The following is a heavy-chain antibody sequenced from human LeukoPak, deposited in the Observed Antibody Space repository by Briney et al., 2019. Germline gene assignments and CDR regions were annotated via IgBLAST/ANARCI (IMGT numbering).Heavy chain of an antibody. CDR3: ARDVLLWFGEYNYYYGMDV. V-gene: IGHV3-30-3*01. J-gene: IGHJ6*02. Sequence: GGSLRLSCAASGFTFSSYAMHWVRQAPGKGLEWVAVISYDGSNKYYADSVKGRFTISRDNSKNTLYLQMNSLGAEDTAVYYCARDVLLWFGEYNYYYGMDVWGQGTTVTVSS. CDR1: GFTFSSYA. D-gene: IGHD3-10*01. CDR2: ISYDGSNK.